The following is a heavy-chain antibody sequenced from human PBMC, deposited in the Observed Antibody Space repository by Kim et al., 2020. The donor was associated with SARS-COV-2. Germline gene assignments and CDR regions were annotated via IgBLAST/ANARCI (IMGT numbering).Heavy chain of an antibody. J-gene: IGHJ4*02. D-gene: IGHD3-22*01. Sequence: GGSLRLSCAASGFTFSSYAMHWVRQAPGKGLEWVAVISYDGSNKYYADSVKGRFTISRDNSKNTLYLQMNSLRAEDTAVYYCARDPDYYDSSGLGSFDYWGAETLVTVSS. V-gene: IGHV3-30-3*01. CDR3: ARDPDYYDSSGLGSFDY. CDR1: GFTFSSYA. CDR2: ISYDGSNK.